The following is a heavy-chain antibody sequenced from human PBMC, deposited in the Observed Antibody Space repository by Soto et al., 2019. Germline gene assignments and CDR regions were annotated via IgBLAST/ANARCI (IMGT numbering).Heavy chain of an antibody. J-gene: IGHJ6*02. D-gene: IGHD6-13*01. V-gene: IGHV1-8*02. Sequence: ASVKVSCKASGYDFTAYDINWVRQACGQGLEWMGWMNPINGATGSARRFQGRVSMTRNTATATAYLELTSLRSDDSAVYYCGRGPSPRAPAGGTPYYYAMDVWGQGTTVTVSS. CDR1: GYDFTAYD. CDR3: GRGPSPRAPAGGTPYYYAMDV. CDR2: MNPINGAT.